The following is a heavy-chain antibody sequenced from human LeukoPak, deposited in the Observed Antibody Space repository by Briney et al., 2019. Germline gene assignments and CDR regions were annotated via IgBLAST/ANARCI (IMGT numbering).Heavy chain of an antibody. J-gene: IGHJ4*02. CDR1: GGSFSGYY. CDR2: INHSGST. Sequence: SETLSLTCAVYGGSFSGYYWSWIRQPPGKGLEWIGEINHSGSTNYNPSLKSRVTISVDTSKNQFSLKLSSVTAADTAVYYCARDPAVASNKRYFDYWGQGTLVTVPS. CDR3: ARDPAVASNKRYFDY. V-gene: IGHV4-34*01. D-gene: IGHD6-19*01.